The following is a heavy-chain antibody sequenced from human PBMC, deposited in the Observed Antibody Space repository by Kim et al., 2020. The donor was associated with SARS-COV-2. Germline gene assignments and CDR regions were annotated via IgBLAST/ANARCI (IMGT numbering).Heavy chain of an antibody. CDR3: ARVLAGSSSWYYFDH. V-gene: IGHV3-11*01. D-gene: IGHD6-13*01. J-gene: IGHJ4*02. Sequence: DSVRGRLSISRDNGNNSLYLQMNSLRAEDTAVYYCARVLAGSSSWYYFDHWGQGTLVTVSS.